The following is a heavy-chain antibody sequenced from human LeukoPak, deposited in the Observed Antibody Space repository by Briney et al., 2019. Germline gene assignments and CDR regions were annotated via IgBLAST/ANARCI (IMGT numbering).Heavy chain of an antibody. Sequence: SQTLSLTCAISGDSVSSNSAAWSWIRQSPPRGLEWLGRTYYRSKWYYDYAVSVQSRITINPDTSKNQFSLHLTSVTPEDTAVYYCARGSYNSKWNWGQGTLVTVSS. CDR3: ARGSYNSKWN. V-gene: IGHV6-1*01. D-gene: IGHD6-13*01. J-gene: IGHJ4*02. CDR2: TYYRSKWYY. CDR1: GDSVSSNSAA.